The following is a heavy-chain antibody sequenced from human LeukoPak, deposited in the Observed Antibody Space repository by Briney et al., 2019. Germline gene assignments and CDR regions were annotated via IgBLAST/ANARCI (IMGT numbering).Heavy chain of an antibody. V-gene: IGHV1-2*02. D-gene: IGHD5-24*01. CDR2: INPHSGGT. CDR3: ASRWTEGRSSWFDP. J-gene: IGHJ5*02. CDR1: GYTFTGYY. Sequence: ASVKVSCKASGYTFTGYYMHWVRQAPGQGLEWMGWINPHSGGTNYAQKFQGRVTMTRDKSISTAYMQLTRLRSDDTAVYYCASRWTEGRSSWFDPWGQGTLVTVSS.